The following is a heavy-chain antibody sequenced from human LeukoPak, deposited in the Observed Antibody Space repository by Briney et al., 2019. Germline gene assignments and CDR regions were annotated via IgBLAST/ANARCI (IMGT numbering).Heavy chain of an antibody. V-gene: IGHV4-30-4*01. J-gene: IGHJ5*02. CDR3: ARGCREYDLWSGYSNWFDP. CDR2: IYYSGST. D-gene: IGHD3-3*01. CDR1: GGSISSGDYY. Sequence: SETLSLTCTVSGGSISSGDYYWSWIRQPPGKGLEWIGYIYYSGSTYYNPSLKSRVTISVDTSKNQFSLKLSSVTAADTAVYYCARGCREYDLWSGYSNWFDPWGQGTLVTVSS.